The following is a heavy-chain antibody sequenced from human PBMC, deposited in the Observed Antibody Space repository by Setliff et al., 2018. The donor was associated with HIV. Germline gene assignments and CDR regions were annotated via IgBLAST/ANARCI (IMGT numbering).Heavy chain of an antibody. Sequence: GGSLRLSCASSEFRFQNYWMTWVRQAPGRGLEWVGRIKSKADGGTTDYASPVKGRFTISRDDSKNTLYLQMNSLKTDDTGVYFCATDNGPSYSMDVWGQGTTVTVSS. CDR1: EFRFQNYW. V-gene: IGHV3-15*01. J-gene: IGHJ6*02. D-gene: IGHD2-21*01. CDR2: IKSKADGGTT. CDR3: ATDNGPSYSMDV.